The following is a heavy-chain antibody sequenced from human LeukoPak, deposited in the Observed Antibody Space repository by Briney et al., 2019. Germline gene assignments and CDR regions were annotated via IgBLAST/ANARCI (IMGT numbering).Heavy chain of an antibody. J-gene: IGHJ6*02. Sequence: GGSLRLSCAASGFTFSSYSMNWVRQAPGKGLEWVSYISSSSSTIYYADSVKGRFTISRDNAKNSLYLQMNSLRAEDTAVYYCAREWIAESGSPIAAKDYYYYGMDVWGQGTTVTLSS. CDR3: AREWIAESGSPIAAKDYYYYGMDV. D-gene: IGHD6-6*01. CDR1: GFTFSSYS. V-gene: IGHV3-48*01. CDR2: ISSSSSTI.